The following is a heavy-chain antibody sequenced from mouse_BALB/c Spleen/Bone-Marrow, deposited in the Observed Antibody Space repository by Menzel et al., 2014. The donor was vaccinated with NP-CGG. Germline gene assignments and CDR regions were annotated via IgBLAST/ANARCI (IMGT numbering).Heavy chain of an antibody. J-gene: IGHJ2*01. CDR2: IDLSDSYT. D-gene: IGHD3-2*01. CDR1: GYTFTSYW. Sequence: VQLQQSGAELVKPGASVKMSCKASGYTFTSYWMHWVKQRPGQGLEWIGVIDLSDSYTSYNQKFKGKATLTVDTSSSTAYMQLSSLTSEDSAVYYCTSPTARACFDYWGQGTTLTVSS. V-gene: IGHV1S127*01. CDR3: TSPTARACFDY.